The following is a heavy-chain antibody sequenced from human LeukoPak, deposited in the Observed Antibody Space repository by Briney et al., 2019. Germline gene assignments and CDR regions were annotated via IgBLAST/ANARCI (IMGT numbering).Heavy chain of an antibody. V-gene: IGHV4-34*01. Sequence: SETLSLTCAVYGGSFSCYYWTCIRQPPGKGLEWIGEVNHSGSTNYNPSLKSRVTISVDTSKNQFSLKVTSVTAADTAVYYCATEHLGAETTVDYRAHGTLVTV. D-gene: IGHD1-1*01. CDR1: GGSFSCYY. CDR2: VNHSGST. J-gene: IGHJ4*01. CDR3: ATEHLGAETTVDY.